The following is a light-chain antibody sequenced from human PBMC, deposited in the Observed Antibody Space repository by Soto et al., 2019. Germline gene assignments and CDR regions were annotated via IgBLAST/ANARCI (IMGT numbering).Light chain of an antibody. CDR2: GAS. J-gene: IGKJ2*02. CDR1: QSVSSSY. Sequence: EIVLTQSPGTLSLSPGERVTLSCRASQSVSSSYLAWYRQKPGQAPSLLIYGASSRATGIPDRVSGSGSGTDFTLTISRLEPEDFAVYYCQQYGSSPCTFGQGTKLEIK. CDR3: QQYGSSPCT. V-gene: IGKV3-20*01.